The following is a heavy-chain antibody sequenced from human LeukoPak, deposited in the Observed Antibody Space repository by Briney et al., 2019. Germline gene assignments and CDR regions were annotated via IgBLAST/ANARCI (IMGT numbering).Heavy chain of an antibody. CDR2: IKQDGREK. Sequence: GSHSPLRTASGFSVSNMLLSRVCQAPGKGLEWAANIKQDGREKYYVDSVKGRFTISRDNAKNSLYLQMNRLRAEDTAVYYGASGGAAYYNN. V-gene: IGHV3-7*01. J-gene: IGHJ6*03. CDR1: GFSVSNML. CDR3: ASGGAAYYNN. D-gene: IGHD2-21*01.